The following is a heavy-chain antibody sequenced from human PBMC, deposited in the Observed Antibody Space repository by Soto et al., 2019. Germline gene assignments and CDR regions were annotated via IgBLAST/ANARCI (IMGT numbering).Heavy chain of an antibody. CDR2: ISSSSSYI. V-gene: IGHV3-21*01. Sequence: GGSLRLSCAASGFTFSSYSMNWVRQAPGKGLEWVSSISSSSSYIYYADSVKGRFTISRDNSRNTLYLQMDSLSAEDTAVYYCARDRGTYSDRSRFGYFEYWGQGTLVTVSS. CDR3: ARDRGTYSDRSRFGYFEY. J-gene: IGHJ4*02. D-gene: IGHD1-26*01. CDR1: GFTFSSYS.